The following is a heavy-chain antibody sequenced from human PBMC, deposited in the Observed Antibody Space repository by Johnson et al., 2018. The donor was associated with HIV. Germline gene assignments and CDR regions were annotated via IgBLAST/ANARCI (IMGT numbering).Heavy chain of an antibody. V-gene: IGHV3-7*03. D-gene: IGHD5-12*01. J-gene: IGHJ3*02. Sequence: EVQLVESGGGLVKPGGSLRLSCAASGFTFSDYYISWIRQAPGKGLEWVAVIWLDGSEKYYVDAVKGRFTISRDNAKNSLFLQMNSLRAEDTSLYYCARARAGSGYYGGLGNAFDTWGQGTMVTVSS. CDR1: GFTFSDYY. CDR3: ARARAGSGYYGGLGNAFDT. CDR2: IWLDGSEK.